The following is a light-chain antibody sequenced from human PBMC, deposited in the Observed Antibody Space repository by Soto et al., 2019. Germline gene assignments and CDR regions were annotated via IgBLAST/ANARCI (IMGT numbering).Light chain of an antibody. J-gene: IGKJ1*01. Sequence: EIMMTQSPATLSVSPRERATLSCRATQSVSSSLAWYQQKPGQAPRLLIYGASTRATGIPARFSGSGSGTEFTLTINSLQSEDFAVYYCQQYNNWWTFGQGTKVEIK. CDR1: QSVSSS. CDR3: QQYNNWWT. CDR2: GAS. V-gene: IGKV3-15*01.